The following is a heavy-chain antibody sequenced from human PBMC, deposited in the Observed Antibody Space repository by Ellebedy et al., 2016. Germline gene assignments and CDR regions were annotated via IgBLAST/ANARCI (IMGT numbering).Heavy chain of an antibody. V-gene: IGHV1-24*01. CDR2: FDPEDGEV. D-gene: IGHD2-2*01. CDR3: ATVRPNCSSTSCYARIYNWFDP. CDR1: GYTLTELS. J-gene: IGHJ5*02. Sequence: ASVKVSCKVSGYTLTELSMHWVRQAPGKGLEWMGGFDPEDGEVIYAQKFQGRVSMTEDTYTDTAYMELSSLRSEDTAVYYCATVRPNCSSTSCYARIYNWFDPWGQGTLVTVSS.